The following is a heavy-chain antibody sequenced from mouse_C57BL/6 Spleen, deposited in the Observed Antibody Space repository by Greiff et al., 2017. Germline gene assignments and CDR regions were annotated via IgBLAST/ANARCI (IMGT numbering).Heavy chain of an antibody. D-gene: IGHD2-4*01. Sequence: QVQLQQSGAELVKPGASVKISCKASGYAFSSCWMNWVKQRPGKGLEWIGQIYPGDGDTNYNGKFKGKATLTADKSSSTAYMQLSSLTSEDSAVYFCARFGDYPDYWGQGTTLTVSS. CDR1: GYAFSSCW. V-gene: IGHV1-80*01. CDR2: IYPGDGDT. J-gene: IGHJ2*01. CDR3: ARFGDYPDY.